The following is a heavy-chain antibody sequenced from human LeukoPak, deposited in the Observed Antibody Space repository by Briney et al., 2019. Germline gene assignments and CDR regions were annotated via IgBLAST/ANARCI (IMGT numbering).Heavy chain of an antibody. CDR3: AREGDLPTAAAGTFDY. Sequence: ASVKVSCKASGGTFSSYAISWVRQAPGQGLAWMGGIIPIFGTANYAQKFQGRVTITTDESKSTTYMELSSLRSEDTAVYDCAREGDLPTAAAGTFDYWGQGTLVTVSS. J-gene: IGHJ4*02. D-gene: IGHD6-13*01. CDR1: GGTFSSYA. CDR2: IIPIFGTA. V-gene: IGHV1-69*05.